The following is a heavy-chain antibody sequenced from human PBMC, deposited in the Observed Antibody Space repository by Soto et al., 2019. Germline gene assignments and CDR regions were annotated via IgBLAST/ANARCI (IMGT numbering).Heavy chain of an antibody. V-gene: IGHV3-30-3*01. Sequence: GGSLRLSCAASGFTFSSSAMHWVRQAPGKGLEWVATISHDGINKYYADSMKGPFTISRDNSQNTLFLQMKRLTVDDTAIYYCTAPRDEYGSGVSWFTYGMDIWGQGTTVTVSS. CDR3: TAPRDEYGSGVSWFTYGMDI. J-gene: IGHJ6*02. D-gene: IGHD3-10*01. CDR1: GFTFSSSA. CDR2: ISHDGINK.